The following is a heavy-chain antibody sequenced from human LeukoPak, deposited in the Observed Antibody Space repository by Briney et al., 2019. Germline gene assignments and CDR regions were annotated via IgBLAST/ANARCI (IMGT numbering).Heavy chain of an antibody. Sequence: SVKVSCKASGGTFSSYAISWVRHAPGQGLEWMGGIIPIFGTANNAQKFQGRVTITADESTSTAYMELSSLRSEDTAMYYCASTDRGYSYGWDYYFDYWGQGTLVTVSS. V-gene: IGHV1-69*01. D-gene: IGHD5-18*01. CDR2: IIPIFGTA. J-gene: IGHJ4*02. CDR1: GGTFSSYA. CDR3: ASTDRGYSYGWDYYFDY.